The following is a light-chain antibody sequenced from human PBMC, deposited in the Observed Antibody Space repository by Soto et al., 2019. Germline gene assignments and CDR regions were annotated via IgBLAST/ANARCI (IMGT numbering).Light chain of an antibody. CDR3: QQYNSYWT. CDR2: KAS. Sequence: DIQMTQSPSILSASVGDRVTITCRASQSISSWLAWYQQKPGKAPKLLIYKASTLKSGVPSRFSGSGSGTEFTLTISSLQPDDFATYYCQQYNSYWTFGQGTKVEIK. V-gene: IGKV1-5*03. CDR1: QSISSW. J-gene: IGKJ1*01.